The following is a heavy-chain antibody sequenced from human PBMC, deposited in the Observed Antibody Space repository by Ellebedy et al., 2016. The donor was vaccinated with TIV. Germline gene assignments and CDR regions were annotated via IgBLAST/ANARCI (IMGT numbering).Heavy chain of an antibody. V-gene: IGHV3-7*01. CDR2: IKQDGSEK. CDR1: EFTFSSYW. CDR3: ARDADVALYDY. J-gene: IGHJ4*02. Sequence: PGGSLRLSCAGSEFTFSSYWMTWVRQAPGKGLEWVANIKQDGSEKYYVDSVKGRFTISRDNAKNSVYLQLNSLRAEDTAVYYCARDADVALYDYWGQGTLVTVSS. D-gene: IGHD2-15*01.